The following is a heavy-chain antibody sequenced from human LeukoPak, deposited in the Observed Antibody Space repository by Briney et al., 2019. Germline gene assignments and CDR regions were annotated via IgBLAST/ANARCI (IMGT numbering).Heavy chain of an antibody. CDR1: GGTFSSYA. D-gene: IGHD5-24*01. CDR3: ASEAERWLQSYDAFDI. CDR2: IIPIFGTA. J-gene: IGHJ3*02. V-gene: IGHV1-69*13. Sequence: SVKISCKASGGTFSSYAISWVRQAPGQGLEWMGGIIPIFGTANYAQKFQGRVTITADESTSTAYMELSSLRSEDTAVYYCASEAERWLQSYDAFDIWGQGTMVTVSS.